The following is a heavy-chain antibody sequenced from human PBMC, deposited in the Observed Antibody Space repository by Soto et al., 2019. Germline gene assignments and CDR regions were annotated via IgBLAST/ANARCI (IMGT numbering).Heavy chain of an antibody. D-gene: IGHD3-10*01. Sequence: EVQLLESGGGLVQPGVSLRLSCAASGFTFADFAMTWVRQAPGKGLEWISTIAASGISTYYADSVKGRFTISRENSKKFLYLKMKTLSAADPALFYCAALPIFYKRTAVSDSWGGGTLVPVSP. J-gene: IGHJ4*02. V-gene: IGHV3-23*01. CDR1: GFTFADFA. CDR3: AALPIFYKRTAVSDS. CDR2: IAASGIST.